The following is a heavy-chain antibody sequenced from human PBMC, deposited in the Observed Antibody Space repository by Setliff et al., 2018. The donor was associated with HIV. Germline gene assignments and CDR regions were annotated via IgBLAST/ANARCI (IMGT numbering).Heavy chain of an antibody. CDR1: GGSISSHY. Sequence: SETLSLTCSVSGGSISSHYWTWIRQSPGKGLEWIGSVYYSGDTDYNPSLKSRVSTSVDTSKNQFSLKLSSVTAADTAVYYCVTMTTVIHWYFDLWGRGTLVTVSS. CDR3: VTMTTVIHWYFDL. J-gene: IGHJ2*01. D-gene: IGHD4-17*01. V-gene: IGHV4-59*08. CDR2: VYYSGDT.